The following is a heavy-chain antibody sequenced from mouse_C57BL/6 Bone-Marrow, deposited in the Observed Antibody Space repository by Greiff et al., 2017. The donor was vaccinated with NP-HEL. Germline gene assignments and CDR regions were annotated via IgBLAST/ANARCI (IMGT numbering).Heavy chain of an antibody. J-gene: IGHJ1*03. D-gene: IGHD1-1*01. CDR3: ARREIYYYGSSHWYFDV. CDR1: GYTFTSYW. V-gene: IGHV1-64*01. Sequence: QVHVKQPGAELVKPGASVKLSCKASGYTFTSYWMHWVKQRPGQGLEWIGMIHPNSGSTNYNEKFKSKATLTVDKSSSTAYMQLSSLTSEDSAVYYCARREIYYYGSSHWYFDVWGTGTTVTVSS. CDR2: IHPNSGST.